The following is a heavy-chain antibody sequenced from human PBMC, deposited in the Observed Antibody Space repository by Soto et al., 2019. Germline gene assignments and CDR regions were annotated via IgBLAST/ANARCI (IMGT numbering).Heavy chain of an antibody. Sequence: EVQLVESGGGLVQPGGSLRLSCVASDFTFSGYEMNWVRQAPGKGLEWVSYISSSGTTIYYSDSVKGRFTISRDNAKKSLFLQMNSLRAEDTALYYCVRFGGAAAGPGDYWGHETLVTVSS. D-gene: IGHD6-13*01. J-gene: IGHJ4*01. CDR3: VRFGGAAAGPGDY. CDR2: ISSSGTTI. CDR1: DFTFSGYE. V-gene: IGHV3-48*03.